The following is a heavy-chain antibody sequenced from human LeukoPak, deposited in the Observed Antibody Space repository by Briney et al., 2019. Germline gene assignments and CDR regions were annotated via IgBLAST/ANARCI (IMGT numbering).Heavy chain of an antibody. V-gene: IGHV4-34*01. CDR2: INHSGST. J-gene: IGHJ5*02. D-gene: IGHD5-12*01. CDR1: GGSFSGYY. Sequence: PSETLPLTCAVYGGSFSGYYGSGIRQPPGKGLEGMGEINHSGSTNYNPSLKRRVTISVDTSKSQFSLKLSSVTAADTAVYYCARGQVEWLRFGIYGPWGQGTLVTVSS. CDR3: ARGQVEWLRFGIYGP.